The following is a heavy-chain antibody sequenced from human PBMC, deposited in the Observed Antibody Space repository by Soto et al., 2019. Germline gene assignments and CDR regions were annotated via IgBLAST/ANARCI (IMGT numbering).Heavy chain of an antibody. CDR1: GYTFTGYY. Sequence: ASVKVSCKASGYTFTGYYMHWVRQAPGQGLEWMGWINPNSGCTNYAQKFQGRVTMTRDTSISTAYMELSRLRSDDTAVYYCARRRGYSYGYWYYFDYWGQGTLVTVSS. J-gene: IGHJ4*02. CDR3: ARRRGYSYGYWYYFDY. V-gene: IGHV1-2*02. CDR2: INPNSGCT. D-gene: IGHD5-18*01.